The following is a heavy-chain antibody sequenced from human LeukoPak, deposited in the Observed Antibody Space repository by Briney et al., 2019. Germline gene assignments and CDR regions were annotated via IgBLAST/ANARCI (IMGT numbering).Heavy chain of an antibody. CDR2: IYPGDSDT. J-gene: IGHJ3*02. D-gene: IGHD3-22*01. V-gene: IGHV5-51*01. CDR3: ARHQKGTMPHYYDSSGYGAFDI. Sequence: GESLQISCKGSGYSFTSYWIGWVRQMPGKGLEWMGIIYPGDSDTRYSPSFQGQVTVSADKSINTAYLQWSSLKASDTAMYYCARHQKGTMPHYYDSSGYGAFDIWGQGTMVTGSS. CDR1: GYSFTSYW.